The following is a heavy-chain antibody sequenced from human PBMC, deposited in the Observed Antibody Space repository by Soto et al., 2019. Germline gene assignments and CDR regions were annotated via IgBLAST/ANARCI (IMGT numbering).Heavy chain of an antibody. CDR2: INHSGSN. CDR1: GGSFSTYY. V-gene: IGHV4-34*01. CDR3: ARDHVVSAVTFDY. Sequence: SATLSITYVVSGGSFSTYYYSWIRQSPGKGLEWIGEINHSGSNNYNPSLKSRVTISLDTSKNQFSLELTSVTAADTAMYYCARDHVVSAVTFDYWGQGTLVTVSS. D-gene: IGHD2-2*01. J-gene: IGHJ4*02.